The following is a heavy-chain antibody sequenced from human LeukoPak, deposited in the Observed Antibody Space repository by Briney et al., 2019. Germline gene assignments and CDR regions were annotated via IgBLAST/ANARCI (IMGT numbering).Heavy chain of an antibody. CDR2: ISYDGFNN. D-gene: IGHD2-2*03. J-gene: IGHJ5*02. CDR1: GFTFRSYA. Sequence: GGSLRLSSAASGFTFRSYAMHWLGQAPGQGLEWGAGISYDGFNNYYADSVRGRFTISRDNSKNTLYVQMNSLRPEDTAVYYCAKDGYCDSASCYGWFDPWGQGTLVTVSS. CDR3: AKDGYCDSASCYGWFDP. V-gene: IGHV3-30*04.